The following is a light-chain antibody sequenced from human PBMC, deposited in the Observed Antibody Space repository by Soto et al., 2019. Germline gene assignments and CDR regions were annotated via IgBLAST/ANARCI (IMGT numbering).Light chain of an antibody. Sequence: EILMTQSPATLSVSPGERVTFSCRASQSVSSSYLAWYQQKPGLAPRLLIYDASSRATGIPDRFSGSGSGTDFTLTISRLEPEDFAVYYCQQYGSSPRTFGQGTKVDIK. V-gene: IGKV3D-20*01. CDR2: DAS. J-gene: IGKJ1*01. CDR1: QSVSSSY. CDR3: QQYGSSPRT.